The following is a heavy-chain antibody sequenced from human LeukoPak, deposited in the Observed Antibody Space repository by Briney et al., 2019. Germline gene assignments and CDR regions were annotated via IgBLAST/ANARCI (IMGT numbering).Heavy chain of an antibody. J-gene: IGHJ4*02. Sequence: SETLSLTCTVSGGSISSSSYYWGWIRQPPGKGLEWIGSIYYSGSTYYNPSLKSRVTISVDTSKNQFSLKLSSVTAADTAVYYCARDSPSVYYYDSSGTQGYFDYWGQGTLVTVSS. CDR3: ARDSPSVYYYDSSGTQGYFDY. CDR1: GGSISSSSYY. D-gene: IGHD3-22*01. V-gene: IGHV4-39*07. CDR2: IYYSGST.